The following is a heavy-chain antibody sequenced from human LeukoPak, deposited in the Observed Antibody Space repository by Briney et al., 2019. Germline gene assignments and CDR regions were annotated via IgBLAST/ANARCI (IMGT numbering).Heavy chain of an antibody. V-gene: IGHV5-51*01. CDR3: ARPSGGIYDSSGYYRFYFDY. CDR1: GYTFSSNW. D-gene: IGHD3-22*01. J-gene: IGHJ4*02. Sequence: GESLKISCQGSGYTFSSNWIGWVRQMPGKGLEWMASIYLDDADTIYSPSFQGQVTISADKSISTAYLLWSSLKASDTAMYYCARPSGGIYDSSGYYRFYFDYWGQGTLVTVSS. CDR2: IYLDDADT.